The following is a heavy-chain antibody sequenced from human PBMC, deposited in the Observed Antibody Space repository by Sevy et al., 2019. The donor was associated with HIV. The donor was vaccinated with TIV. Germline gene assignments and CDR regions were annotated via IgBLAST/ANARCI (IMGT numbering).Heavy chain of an antibody. CDR1: GFTFSSYG. CDR3: AKDSALYYYDSSGYSSSGMDV. CDR2: ISYDGSNK. D-gene: IGHD3-22*01. V-gene: IGHV3-30*18. J-gene: IGHJ6*02. Sequence: GGSLRLSCAASGFTFSSYGMHWVRQAPGKGLEWVAVISYDGSNKYYADSVKGRFTISRDNSKNTLYLQMNSLRAEDTAVYYCAKDSALYYYDSSGYSSSGMDVWGQGTTVTVSS.